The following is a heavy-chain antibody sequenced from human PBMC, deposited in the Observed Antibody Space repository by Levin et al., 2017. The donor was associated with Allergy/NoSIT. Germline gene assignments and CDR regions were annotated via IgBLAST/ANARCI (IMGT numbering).Heavy chain of an antibody. CDR3: ARLESVASRHYYFDY. D-gene: IGHD6-13*01. V-gene: IGHV4-4*07. Sequence: RSQTLSLTCTVAGGSISTHYWSWIRQPAGKGLEWIGRIYSENTNYNPSLQSRVSMSVDTSKNQLSLRLSSVTAAATAVYYCARLESVASRHYYFDYWGQGALVTVSS. J-gene: IGHJ4*02. CDR2: IYSENT. CDR1: GGSISTHY.